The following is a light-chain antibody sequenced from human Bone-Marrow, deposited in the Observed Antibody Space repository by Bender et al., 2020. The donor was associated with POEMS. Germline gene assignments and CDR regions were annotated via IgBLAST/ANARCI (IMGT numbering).Light chain of an antibody. CDR3: CSYAGRDTFVI. CDR1: STDVGGYNY. Sequence: QSALTQPRSVSGSPGQSVTISCTGTSTDVGGYNYVSWFQQHPGETPKLIIYEISTRPSGVSNRFSGSKSGNTASLTISGLQAEDEADYYCCSYAGRDTFVIFGGGTKLTVL. CDR2: EIS. J-gene: IGLJ2*01. V-gene: IGLV2-11*01.